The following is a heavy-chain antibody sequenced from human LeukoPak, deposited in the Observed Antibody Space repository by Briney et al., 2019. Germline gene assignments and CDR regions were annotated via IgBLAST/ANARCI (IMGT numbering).Heavy chain of an antibody. J-gene: IGHJ3*02. Sequence: PGGSLRLSCAASGFTFSSYSMNWVRQAPGKGLEWVSYISSSSSTIYYADSVKGRFTISRDNAKNSLYLQMNSLRAEDTAVYYCAREEDSSSWYGRDAFDIWGQGTMVTVSS. CDR1: GFTFSSYS. CDR3: AREEDSSSWYGRDAFDI. D-gene: IGHD6-13*01. V-gene: IGHV3-48*01. CDR2: ISSSSSTI.